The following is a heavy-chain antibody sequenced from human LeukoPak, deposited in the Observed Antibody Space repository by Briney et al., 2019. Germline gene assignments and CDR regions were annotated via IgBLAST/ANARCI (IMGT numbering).Heavy chain of an antibody. CDR3: ARSSRDPFDY. Sequence: SETLSLTCTVSGGSISSYYWSWIRQPPGKGLEWIGYIYYSGSTNYNPSLKSRVTISVGTSKNQFSLKLSSVTAADTAVYYCARSSRDPFDYWGQGTLVTVSS. V-gene: IGHV4-59*01. J-gene: IGHJ4*02. CDR2: IYYSGST. D-gene: IGHD5-24*01. CDR1: GGSISSYY.